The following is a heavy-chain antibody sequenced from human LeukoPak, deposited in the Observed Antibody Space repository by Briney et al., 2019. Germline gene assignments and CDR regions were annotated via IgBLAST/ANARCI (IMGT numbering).Heavy chain of an antibody. D-gene: IGHD2-15*01. CDR3: AREVGTYCSGGSCYSLDY. CDR1: GDSVSSNSAA. CDR2: TYYRSKWYN. V-gene: IGHV6-1*01. Sequence: SQTLSLTCAISGDSVSSNSAAWNWIRQSPSRGLEWLGRTYYRSKWYNDYAVSVKSRITINPDTSKNQFSLQLNSVTPEDTAVYYCAREVGTYCSGGSCYSLDYWGQGTLVTVSS. J-gene: IGHJ4*02.